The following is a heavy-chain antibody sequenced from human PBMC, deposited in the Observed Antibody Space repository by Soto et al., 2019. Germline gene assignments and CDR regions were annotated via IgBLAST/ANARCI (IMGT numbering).Heavy chain of an antibody. CDR2: IYPGDSDT. D-gene: IGHD2-2*01. Sequence: PGESLKISCKGSGYSFTSYWIGWVRQMPGKGLEWMGIIYPGDSDTRYSPSFQGQVTISADKSISTAYLQMNSLRVEDTALYYCTPLSPSMEGYCGSSSCPPFDFWGQGTLVTVSS. J-gene: IGHJ4*02. CDR3: TPLSPSMEGYCGSSSCPPFDF. CDR1: GYSFTSYW. V-gene: IGHV5-51*01.